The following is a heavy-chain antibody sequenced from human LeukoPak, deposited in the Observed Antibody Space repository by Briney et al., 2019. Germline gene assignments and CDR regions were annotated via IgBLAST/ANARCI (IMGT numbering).Heavy chain of an antibody. V-gene: IGHV1-18*01. D-gene: IGHD2-15*01. J-gene: IGHJ4*02. CDR3: ARDCIGCHGFDY. CDR2: VGAYAEHT. CDR1: GYTFITYG. Sequence: ASVRVSCKASGYTFITYGISWVRQAPGQGLEWMGCVGAYAEHTNYVQEYQGRVSTTTDTSTSPAYMELRSLRSDDTAVYYCARDCIGCHGFDYWGQGTLVTVSS.